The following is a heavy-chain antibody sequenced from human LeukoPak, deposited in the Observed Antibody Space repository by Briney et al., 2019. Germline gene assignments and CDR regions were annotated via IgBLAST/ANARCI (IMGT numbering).Heavy chain of an antibody. D-gene: IGHD3-22*01. Sequence: ASVKVSCKASGYTFTGYYMHWVRQATGQGLEWMGWMSPNSGNTGYAQKFQDRVTMTRNTSIKTAYMELSSLRSEDMAVYYCARGFRDSSGRKPDYWGQGTLVTVSS. CDR1: GYTFTGYY. CDR3: ARGFRDSSGRKPDY. V-gene: IGHV1-8*02. J-gene: IGHJ4*02. CDR2: MSPNSGNT.